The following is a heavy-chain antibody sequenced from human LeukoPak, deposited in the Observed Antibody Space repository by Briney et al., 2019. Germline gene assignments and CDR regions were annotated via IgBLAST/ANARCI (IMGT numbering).Heavy chain of an antibody. V-gene: IGHV4-38-2*02. Sequence: PSETLSLTCTVSGNSITSGYYWGWIRQPPGKGLQWIGGIHHSGITYNNPSLESRVTMTVDTSKNQISLKLSSVTAPDSAVYCCARDRGIAVAGGPFDYWGQGTLVTVSS. CDR3: ARDRGIAVAGGPFDY. CDR1: GNSITSGYY. J-gene: IGHJ4*02. CDR2: IHHSGIT. D-gene: IGHD6-19*01.